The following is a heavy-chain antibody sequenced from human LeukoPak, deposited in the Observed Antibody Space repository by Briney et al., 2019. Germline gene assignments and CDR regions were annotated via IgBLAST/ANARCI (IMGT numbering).Heavy chain of an antibody. J-gene: IGHJ4*02. CDR2: ITAGGDST. CDR1: GFTFSGYD. V-gene: IGHV3-23*01. Sequence: GGSLRLSCAASGFTFSGYDMSWVRLAPGEGLEWVSAITAGGDSTYYAESVKGRFTISRDNLKNMVFLQMSTLRAEDTAIYYCAKSHASIWNVYDYWGQGTLVTVSS. D-gene: IGHD6-13*01. CDR3: AKSHASIWNVYDY.